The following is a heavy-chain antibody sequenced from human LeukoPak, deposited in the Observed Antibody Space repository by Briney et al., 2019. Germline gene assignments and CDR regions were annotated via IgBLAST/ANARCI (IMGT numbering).Heavy chain of an antibody. CDR1: GGSISSGDYY. V-gene: IGHV4-30-4*02. CDR3: ARRKSRAGGFDY. J-gene: IGHJ4*02. D-gene: IGHD5-24*01. Sequence: SETLSLTCTVSGGSISSGDYYWSWIRQPPGKGLEWIGYIYYSGSTYYNPSLKSRVTISVDTSKNQFSLKLSSVTAADTAVYYCARRKSRAGGFDYWGQGTLVTVSS. CDR2: IYYSGST.